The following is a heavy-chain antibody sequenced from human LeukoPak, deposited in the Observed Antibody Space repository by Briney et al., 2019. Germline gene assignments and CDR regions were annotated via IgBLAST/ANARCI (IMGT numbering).Heavy chain of an antibody. Sequence: SETLSLTCTVSGVSMSSYYWSWIRQPAGKGLEWIGFVYTSGSTNYNPSLKSRVTMSIDTSKSQFSLKLISVTAADTAVYYCARDVQSSGGYNWFDPWGQGTLVTVSS. V-gene: IGHV4-4*07. J-gene: IGHJ5*02. CDR2: VYTSGST. D-gene: IGHD2-15*01. CDR3: ARDVQSSGGYNWFDP. CDR1: GVSMSSYY.